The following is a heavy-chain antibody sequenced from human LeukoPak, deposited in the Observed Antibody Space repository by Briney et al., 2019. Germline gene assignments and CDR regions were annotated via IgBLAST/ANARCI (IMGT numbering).Heavy chain of an antibody. Sequence: GGTLRLSCAASGLTFSSYYMSWVRQAPGKGLEWVSAISNRGDNTYYTDSVKGRFTISRDNVKNYLFLQMNSLRAEDTALYYCVRSITMFQHWGQGTMVTVSS. CDR2: ISNRGDNT. CDR1: GLTFSSYY. D-gene: IGHD3-10*01. V-gene: IGHV3-23*01. J-gene: IGHJ1*01. CDR3: VRSITMFQH.